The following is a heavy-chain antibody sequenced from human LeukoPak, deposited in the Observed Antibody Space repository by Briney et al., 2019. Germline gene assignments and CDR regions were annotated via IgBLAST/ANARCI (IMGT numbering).Heavy chain of an antibody. CDR1: GGSISSYY. CDR2: IYYSGST. D-gene: IGHD3-3*01. Sequence: SETLSLTCTVSGGSISSYYWSWIRQPPGKGLEWIGYIYYSGSTNYNPPLKSRVTISVDTSKNQFSLKLSSVTAADTAVYYCARHSDFWSGYYMDYWGQGTLVTVSS. CDR3: ARHSDFWSGYYMDY. J-gene: IGHJ4*02. V-gene: IGHV4-59*08.